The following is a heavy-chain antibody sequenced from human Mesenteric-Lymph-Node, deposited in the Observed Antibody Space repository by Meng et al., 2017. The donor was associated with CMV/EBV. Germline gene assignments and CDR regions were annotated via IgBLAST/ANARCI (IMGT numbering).Heavy chain of an antibody. V-gene: IGHV3-53*05. CDR2: IYSGGST. CDR1: GFTVSSNY. CDR3: TRDGPLGVSSSWYFIFDY. Sequence: GGSLRLSCAASGFTVSSNYMSWVRQAPGKGLEWVSVIYSGGSTYYADSVKGRFTISRDNSRNTLYLQMDSLRAEDTAMYYCTRDGPLGVSSSWYFIFDYWGQGTQVTVSS. D-gene: IGHD6-13*01. J-gene: IGHJ4*02.